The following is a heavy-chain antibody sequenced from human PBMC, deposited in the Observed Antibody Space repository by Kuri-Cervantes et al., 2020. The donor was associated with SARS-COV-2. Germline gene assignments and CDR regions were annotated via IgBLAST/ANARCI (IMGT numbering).Heavy chain of an antibody. CDR2: INPNGGGT. D-gene: IGHD2-2*01. V-gene: IGHV1-2*02. CDR3: ARACSSTSCYFSEFDY. J-gene: IGHJ4*02. Sequence: ASVKVSCKASGYTFTGYYMHWVRQAPGQGLEWMGWINPNGGGTNYAQKFQGRVTMTRDTSISTAYMELSRLRSDDTAVYHCARACSSTSCYFSEFDYWGQGTLVTVSS. CDR1: GYTFTGYY.